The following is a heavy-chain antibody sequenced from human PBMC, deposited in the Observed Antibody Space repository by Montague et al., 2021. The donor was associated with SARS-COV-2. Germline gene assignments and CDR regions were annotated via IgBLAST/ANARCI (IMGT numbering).Heavy chain of an antibody. CDR1: GDSITTYY. Sequence: SETLSLTCSVSGDSITTYYWAWFRQPPGKGLEWIGEILLGGRTNYNPSLESRVTISRDSSSDRFSLRLTSVTAADTALYYCTRGTFDWDQDWGQGALVTVSA. CDR2: ILLGGRT. D-gene: IGHD3-9*01. J-gene: IGHJ4*02. V-gene: IGHV4-34*01. CDR3: TRGTFDWDQD.